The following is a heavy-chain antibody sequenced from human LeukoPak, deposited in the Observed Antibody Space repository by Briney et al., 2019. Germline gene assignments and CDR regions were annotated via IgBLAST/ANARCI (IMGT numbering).Heavy chain of an antibody. CDR2: MYHSGNT. V-gene: IGHV4-38-2*02. Sequence: PSETLSLTCTVSGYSISSGYYWGWIRQPPGKGLVWIASMYHSGNTYYNPSLRSRVTISIDTSKNQFSLRLSSVTAADTAVYYCARVPGPNWFDPWGQGTLVTVSS. CDR3: ARVPGPNWFDP. D-gene: IGHD2-8*01. CDR1: GYSISSGYY. J-gene: IGHJ5*02.